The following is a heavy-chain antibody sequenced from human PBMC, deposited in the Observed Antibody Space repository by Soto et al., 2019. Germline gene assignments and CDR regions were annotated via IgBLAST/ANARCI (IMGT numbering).Heavy chain of an antibody. CDR1: GYTFTSYY. CDR3: ARERRPSYGDHSPFDY. D-gene: IGHD4-17*01. Sequence: ASVKVSCKASGYTFTSYYMHWVRQAPGQGLEWMGIINPSGGSTSYAQKFQGRVTMTRDTSKNQFSLKLSSVTAADTAVYYCARERRPSYGDHSPFDYWGQGTLVTVSS. V-gene: IGHV1-46*01. J-gene: IGHJ4*02. CDR2: INPSGGST.